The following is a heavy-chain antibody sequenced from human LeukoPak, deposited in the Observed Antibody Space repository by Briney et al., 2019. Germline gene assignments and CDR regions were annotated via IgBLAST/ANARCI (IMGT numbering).Heavy chain of an antibody. D-gene: IGHD4-17*01. Sequence: SETLSLTCTVSGGSISSYYWSWIRQPPGKGLEWIGYIYYSGSTNYNPSLKSRVTISVDTSKNQFSLKLSSVTAADTAVYYCAVGGAGDPSSWGQGTLVTVSS. CDR2: IYYSGST. CDR1: GGSISSYY. CDR3: AVGGAGDPSS. V-gene: IGHV4-59*01. J-gene: IGHJ5*02.